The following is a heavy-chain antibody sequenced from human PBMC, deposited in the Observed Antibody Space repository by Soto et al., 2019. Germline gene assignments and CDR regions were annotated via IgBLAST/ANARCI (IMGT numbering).Heavy chain of an antibody. CDR3: ASSGYSSGWPYYYYYGMDV. CDR1: GGTFSSYA. D-gene: IGHD6-19*01. V-gene: IGHV1-69*06. CDR2: IIPIFGTA. J-gene: IGHJ6*02. Sequence: GASVKVSCKASGGTFSSYAISWVRQAPGQGLEWMGGIIPIFGTANYAQKFQGRVTITADKSTSTAYMELSGLRSEDTAVYYCASSGYSSGWPYYYYYGMDVWGQGTTVTVSS.